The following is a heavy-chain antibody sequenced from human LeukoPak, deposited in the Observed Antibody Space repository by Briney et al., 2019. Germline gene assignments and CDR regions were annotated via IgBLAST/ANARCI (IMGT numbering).Heavy chain of an antibody. V-gene: IGHV3-53*01. D-gene: IGHD6-13*01. J-gene: IGHJ3*02. CDR3: ARDPPGVATAGISGI. CDR1: GFTVSSNY. CDR2: IYRAGST. Sequence: GGSLRLSCAASGFTVSSNYMSWVRQAPGKGLEWVSIIYRAGSTYYADSVKGRFTISRDPSEDTVYLQLNSLRADDTAMYYCARDPPGVATAGISGIWGQGTMVTVSS.